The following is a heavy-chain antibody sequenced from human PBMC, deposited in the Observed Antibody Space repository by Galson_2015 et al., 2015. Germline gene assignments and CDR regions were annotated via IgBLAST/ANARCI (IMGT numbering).Heavy chain of an antibody. CDR3: TRGAPQYWYFDL. Sequence: SLRLSCAASGFTFSNYWMAWVRQAPGKGLEWVANVKQDGSEKHYVDSVKGRFVISSDNAKNSVYLQLNNLRAEDTAVCYCTRGAPQYWYFDLWGRGTLVTVSS. J-gene: IGHJ2*01. CDR1: GFTFSNYW. CDR2: VKQDGSEK. V-gene: IGHV3-7*03.